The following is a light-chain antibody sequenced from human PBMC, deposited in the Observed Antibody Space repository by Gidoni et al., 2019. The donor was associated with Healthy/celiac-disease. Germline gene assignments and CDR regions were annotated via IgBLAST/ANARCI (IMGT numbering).Light chain of an antibody. V-gene: IGKV1-5*01. CDR3: QQFSGYPT. Sequence: DIQMTQSPSTLSASVGDRVTITCRASQSIRSWLAWYQQKPGKAPKLLIYDASIFESGVPSRFSGSGSGTEFTLTISSLQPDDFATYYCQQFSGYPTFGGGTKVEIK. CDR1: QSIRSW. J-gene: IGKJ4*01. CDR2: DAS.